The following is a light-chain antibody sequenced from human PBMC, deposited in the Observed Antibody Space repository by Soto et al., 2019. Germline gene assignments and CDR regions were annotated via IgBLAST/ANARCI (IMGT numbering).Light chain of an antibody. CDR3: QQYNSYSWT. Sequence: DIQMTQSPSTLSASVLDRVTITCRASQSISSWLAWYQQKPGKAPKLLIYDASSLESGVPSRFSSSGSGTEFTLTISSLQPDDFATYYCQQYNSYSWTFGQGTKVDIK. V-gene: IGKV1-5*01. CDR2: DAS. J-gene: IGKJ1*01. CDR1: QSISSW.